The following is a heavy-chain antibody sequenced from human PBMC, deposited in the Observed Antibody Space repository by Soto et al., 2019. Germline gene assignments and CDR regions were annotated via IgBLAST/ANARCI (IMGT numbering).Heavy chain of an antibody. D-gene: IGHD2-15*01. J-gene: IGHJ4*02. V-gene: IGHV1-69*12. CDR1: GGTFSSYA. Sequence: QVQLVQSGAEVKKPGSSVKVSCKASGGTFSSYAISWVRQAPGQGLEWMGGIIPIFGTANYAQKFQGRVMITADESTRTAYMGLSSLRSEATAVYYCARESRYCSGGSCYVLPGIDYWGQGTLVTVSS. CDR3: ARESRYCSGGSCYVLPGIDY. CDR2: IIPIFGTA.